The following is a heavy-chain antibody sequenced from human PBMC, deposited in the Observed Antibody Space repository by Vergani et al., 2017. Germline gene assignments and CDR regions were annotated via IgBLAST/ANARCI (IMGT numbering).Heavy chain of an antibody. D-gene: IGHD5-12*01. V-gene: IGHV3-23*01. CDR3: AKANPRNSXYDYLYYYDAMDV. CDR2: ISGSGGST. CDR1: GFTFNHYA. Sequence: EVQLLESGGDLVQPGGSLRLSCAASGFTFNHYAMNWVRQVPGKGLEWVSGISGSGGSTYYAGSVKGRFTISRDSSKNTLYLQMNSLSAGDSAVYYCAKANPRNSXYDYLYYYDAMDVWGQGTTVTVSS. J-gene: IGHJ6*02.